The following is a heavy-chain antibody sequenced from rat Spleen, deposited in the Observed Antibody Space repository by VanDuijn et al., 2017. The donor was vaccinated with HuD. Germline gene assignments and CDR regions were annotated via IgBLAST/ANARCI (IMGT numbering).Heavy chain of an antibody. D-gene: IGHD1-2*01. CDR2: IPKTGDIT. Sequence: EVQLVESGGGLVQPGRSLTLSCVASGFTFNNYWMTWIRQAPGKGLEWVASIPKTGDITYYLEFVKGRFTISRDNAESTLYLQMNILRSEDTATYYCTRSAAISRGYVMDAWGQGASVTVSS. J-gene: IGHJ4*01. CDR1: GFTFNNYW. V-gene: IGHV5-31*01. CDR3: TRSAAISRGYVMDA.